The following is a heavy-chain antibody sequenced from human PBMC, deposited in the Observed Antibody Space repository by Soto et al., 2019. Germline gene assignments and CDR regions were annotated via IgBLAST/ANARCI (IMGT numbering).Heavy chain of an antibody. CDR1: RFIFSNHG. V-gene: IGHV3-30*18. D-gene: IGHD2-15*01. CDR2: ISYDGSNK. CDR3: AKASCSSSCQGASFDY. J-gene: IGHJ4*02. Sequence: QVQLVESGGGVVQPGRSLRLSCAASRFIFSNHGMHWVRQAPGKGLEWVAVISYDGSNKYYADSVKGRFTISRDNSKNTLYLQLNSLRAEDTAVYYCAKASCSSSCQGASFDYWGQGTLVTVSS.